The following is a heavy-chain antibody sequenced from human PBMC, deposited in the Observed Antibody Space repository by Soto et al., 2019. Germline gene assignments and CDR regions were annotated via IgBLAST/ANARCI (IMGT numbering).Heavy chain of an antibody. V-gene: IGHV3-15*01. CDR2: IKSKTDGGTT. Sequence: VQLVESGGGLVKPGGSLRLSCAASGFTFSNAWMSWVRQAPGKGLEWVGRIKSKTDGGTTDYAAPVKGRFTISRDDSKNTLYLQMNSLKTEDTAVYYCTTGDYYDSSGYYLYWGQGTLVTVSS. CDR1: GFTFSNAW. D-gene: IGHD3-22*01. CDR3: TTGDYYDSSGYYLY. J-gene: IGHJ4*02.